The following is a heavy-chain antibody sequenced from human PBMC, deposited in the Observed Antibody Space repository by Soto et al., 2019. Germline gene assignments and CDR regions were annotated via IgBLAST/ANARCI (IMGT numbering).Heavy chain of an antibody. CDR2: ISPTGGST. CDR3: ARARVPAAVYYYYGMDV. D-gene: IGHD2-2*01. J-gene: IGHJ6*02. Sequence: GGSLRLSCAASGFTHTFSTYAMSWVRQAPGKGLEWVAGISPTGGSTYYADSVKGRFTISRDNSKNTLYLQMNSLRAEDTAVYYCARARVPAAVYYYYGMDVWGQGTTVTVSS. CDR1: GFTHTFSTYA. V-gene: IGHV3-23*01.